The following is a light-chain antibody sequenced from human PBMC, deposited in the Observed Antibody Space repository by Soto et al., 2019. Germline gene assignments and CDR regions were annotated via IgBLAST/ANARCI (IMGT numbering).Light chain of an antibody. Sequence: EIVLTQSPGTLSLSPGERATLSCRASQGVDNYLAWYQQKPVQAPRLLIYGASNRATGIPDRFSGSGYGTDFTLTISRLEPEDFAVYYCHQCGVLPVTFGRGTTVEIK. J-gene: IGKJ4*02. CDR2: GAS. V-gene: IGKV3-20*01. CDR3: HQCGVLPVT. CDR1: QGVDNY.